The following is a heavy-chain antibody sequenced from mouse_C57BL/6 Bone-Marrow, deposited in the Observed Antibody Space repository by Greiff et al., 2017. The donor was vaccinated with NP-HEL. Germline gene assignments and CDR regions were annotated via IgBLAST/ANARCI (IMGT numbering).Heavy chain of an antibody. J-gene: IGHJ4*01. Sequence: EVKLMESGAELVRPGASVKLSCTASGFNIKDDYMHWVKQRPEQGLAWIGWIDPENGDTEYASKFQGKATITADTSSNTAYLQLSSLTSEDTAVYYCTTDYYGSSRYAMDYWGQGTSVTVSS. CDR1: GFNIKDDY. V-gene: IGHV14-4*01. CDR3: TTDYYGSSRYAMDY. CDR2: IDPENGDT. D-gene: IGHD1-1*01.